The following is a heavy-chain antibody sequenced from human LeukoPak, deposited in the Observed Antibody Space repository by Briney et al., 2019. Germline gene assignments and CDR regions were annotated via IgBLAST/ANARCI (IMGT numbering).Heavy chain of an antibody. D-gene: IGHD6-19*01. CDR2: ISDSGTST. J-gene: IGHJ4*02. CDR1: KSSLSAWA. CDR3: AKGGGWLYYFDY. Sequence: PGKSLRLSCAAAKSSLSAWAMHWVRQAPGKGLEWVAAISDSGTSTYYADSVKGRFTISRGNSGNTLYLQMNSLRAEDTAVYYCAKGGGWLYYFDYWGQGTLVTVSS. V-gene: IGHV3-23*01.